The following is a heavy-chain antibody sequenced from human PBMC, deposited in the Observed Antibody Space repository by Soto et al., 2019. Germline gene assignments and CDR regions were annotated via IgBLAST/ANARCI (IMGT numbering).Heavy chain of an antibody. Sequence: PSETLSLTCAVSGGSLSSGGYSWSWIRQPPGKGLEWIGYMYHSGSTYYNPSLKSRVTISIDRSKNQFSLKLSSVTAADTAVYYCERVPDYWGQGILVT. CDR1: GGSLSSGGYS. CDR2: MYHSGST. CDR3: ERVPDY. D-gene: IGHD2-2*01. V-gene: IGHV4-30-2*01. J-gene: IGHJ4*02.